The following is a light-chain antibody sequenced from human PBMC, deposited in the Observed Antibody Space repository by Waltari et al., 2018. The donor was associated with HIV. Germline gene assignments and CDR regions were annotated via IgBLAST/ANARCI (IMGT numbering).Light chain of an antibody. V-gene: IGLV1-40*01. J-gene: IGLJ2*01. CDR1: SSNVGASYD. Sequence: QSELTQPPSVSAAPGQRVTISCTGSSSNVGASYDVPWYQQVPGSAPKVVIYGNSNRPSGVPDRFSGSKSGSSASLVITGLQSEDEADYYCQSYDSNLSGLFGGGTKVTVL. CDR2: GNS. CDR3: QSYDSNLSGL.